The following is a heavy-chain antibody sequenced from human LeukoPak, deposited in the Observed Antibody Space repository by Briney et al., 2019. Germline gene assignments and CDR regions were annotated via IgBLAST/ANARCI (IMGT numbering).Heavy chain of an antibody. CDR1: GFTFSSYS. CDR2: ISSSSYYI. D-gene: IGHD2-2*02. V-gene: IGHV3-21*01. Sequence: GGSLRLSCAASGFTFSSYSMNWVRQAPGKGLEWVSSISSSSYYIYYADSVKGRFTISRDNAKNSLYLQMNSLRAEDAAVYYCARAPQLYLNWFDPWGQGALVTVSS. J-gene: IGHJ5*02. CDR3: ARAPQLYLNWFDP.